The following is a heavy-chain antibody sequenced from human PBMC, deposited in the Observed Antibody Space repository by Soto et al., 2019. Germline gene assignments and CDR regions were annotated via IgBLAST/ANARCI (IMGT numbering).Heavy chain of an antibody. CDR2: IFSNDEK. CDR1: GFSLSNAGLG. CDR3: ASTYSTSWYWFDP. V-gene: IGHV2-26*04. Sequence: QVTVKESGPVLVKPTETLPLTCTVSGFSLSNAGLGVSWIRQPPGKALEWLAHIFSNDEKSYSTPLKSRLTISKDTSKSQVVLIMTNMDPVDTATYYCASTYSTSWYWFDPWGQGTLVTVSS. J-gene: IGHJ5*02. D-gene: IGHD6-13*01.